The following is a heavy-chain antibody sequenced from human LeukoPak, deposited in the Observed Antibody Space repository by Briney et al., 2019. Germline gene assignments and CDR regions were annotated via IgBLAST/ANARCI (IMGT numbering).Heavy chain of an antibody. V-gene: IGHV1-46*01. D-gene: IGHD3-22*01. CDR3: ATPRYSDNRGYYYDLTY. CDR1: GYTFTSYS. J-gene: IGHJ4*02. Sequence: ASVKVSCKASGYTFTSYSMHCVRQAPGQGPEWMGIIAPSGGITTYAQKFQGRVTMTEDTSIDTAYLDLSSLRSEDTAVYYCATPRYSDNRGYYYDLTYWGQGTLVTVSS. CDR2: IAPSGGIT.